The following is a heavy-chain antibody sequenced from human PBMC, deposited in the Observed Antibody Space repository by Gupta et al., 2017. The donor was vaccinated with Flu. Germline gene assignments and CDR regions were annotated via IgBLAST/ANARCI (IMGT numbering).Heavy chain of an antibody. J-gene: IGHJ5*02. Sequence: QLQLQESGPGLVTTSQTLSLTCTVSGGSMRSGDYYWTWVRQPPGKGLEWIGYIYNRGRTAYNPTLQSRVALSLDTSKRQFSLKLTSVTAADTAVYFCAGIVIVPASRRFDPWGQGTLVTVSS. CDR3: AGIVIVPASRRFDP. D-gene: IGHD2-2*01. V-gene: IGHV4-30-4*01. CDR1: GGSMRSGDYY. CDR2: IYNRGRT.